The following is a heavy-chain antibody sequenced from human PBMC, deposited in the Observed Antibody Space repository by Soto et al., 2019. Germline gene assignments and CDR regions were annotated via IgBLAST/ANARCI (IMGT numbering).Heavy chain of an antibody. CDR3: AGGEYSYGVRDYNGMDV. CDR1: GGTFSSYA. J-gene: IGHJ6*02. Sequence: GASVKVSCKASGGTFSSYAISWVRQAPGQGLEWMGGIIPIFGTANYAQKFQGRVTITADESTSTAYMELSSLRSEDTAVNYCAGGEYSYGVRDYNGMDVWGQGTTVTVS. D-gene: IGHD5-18*01. CDR2: IIPIFGTA. V-gene: IGHV1-69*13.